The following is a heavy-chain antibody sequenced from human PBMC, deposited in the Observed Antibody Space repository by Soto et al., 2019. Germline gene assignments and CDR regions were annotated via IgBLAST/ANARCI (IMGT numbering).Heavy chain of an antibody. CDR1: GYTFTSYG. V-gene: IGHV1-18*01. Sequence: RASVKVSCKASGYTFTSYGISWVRQAPGQGLEWMGWISAYNGNTNYAQKLQGRVTMTTDTSTSTAYMELRSLRSDDTAVYYCARVNRITMVRGGRYYYYMDVWGKGTTVPVSS. D-gene: IGHD3-10*01. CDR3: ARVNRITMVRGGRYYYYMDV. CDR2: ISAYNGNT. J-gene: IGHJ6*03.